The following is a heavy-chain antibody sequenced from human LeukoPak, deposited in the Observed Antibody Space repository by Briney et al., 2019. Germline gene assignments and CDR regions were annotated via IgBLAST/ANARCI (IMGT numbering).Heavy chain of an antibody. CDR3: ARGQYSSSWYEWVY. CDR1: GFTFSNYG. V-gene: IGHV3-48*02. D-gene: IGHD6-13*01. Sequence: GGSLRLSCAASGFTFSNYGMNWVRQAPGKGLEWVSYISSSGTTMYYSDSVKGRFTISRDNAKNSLYLQMNSLRDEDTAVYYCARGQYSSSWYEWVYWGQGTLVTVSS. CDR2: ISSSGTTM. J-gene: IGHJ4*02.